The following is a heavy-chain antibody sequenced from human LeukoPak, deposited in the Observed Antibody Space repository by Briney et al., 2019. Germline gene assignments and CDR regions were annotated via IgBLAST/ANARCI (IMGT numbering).Heavy chain of an antibody. D-gene: IGHD6-6*01. Sequence: PSETLSLTCTVSGGSISSYYWTWIRQPPGKGLEWIGYIYYSGTTNYNPSFDKSRVTISLDTSKNQFSLKLSSVTAADTALYYCARGYSSSYYYFDYWGQGILVTVSS. CDR1: GGSISSYY. CDR3: ARGYSSSYYYFDY. V-gene: IGHV4-59*01. J-gene: IGHJ4*02. CDR2: IYYSGTT.